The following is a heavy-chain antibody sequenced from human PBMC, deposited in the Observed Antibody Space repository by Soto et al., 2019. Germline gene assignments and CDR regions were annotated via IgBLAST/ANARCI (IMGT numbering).Heavy chain of an antibody. J-gene: IGHJ4*02. V-gene: IGHV1-8*01. CDR1: GYTFTSHD. D-gene: IGHD1-26*01. CDR2: MNPNSGNT. CDR3: ATWDNGYYARFDY. Sequence: QVQLVLSGAEVKKSGASVKVSCKASGYTFTSHDINWVRQATGQGLEWMGWMNPNSGNTGYAQKFQGRVTMTRNTSISTADMELSSLRSEDTAVYYCATWDNGYYARFDYWGQVTLDTVSS.